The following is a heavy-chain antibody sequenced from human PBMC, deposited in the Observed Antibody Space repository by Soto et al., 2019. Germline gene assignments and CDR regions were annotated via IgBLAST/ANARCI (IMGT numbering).Heavy chain of an antibody. Sequence: KTSETLSLTCTVSGGSLSSFYWSWIRQSSGKGLEWIGYIYFSGTTKYNPSLKSRVSMSVDTSKNQFSLKLRSVTAADTAVYYCAQTRESSDWASFDYWGQGTLVTVSS. D-gene: IGHD6-19*01. CDR2: IYFSGTT. J-gene: IGHJ4*02. CDR3: AQTRESSDWASFDY. CDR1: GGSLSSFY. V-gene: IGHV4-59*01.